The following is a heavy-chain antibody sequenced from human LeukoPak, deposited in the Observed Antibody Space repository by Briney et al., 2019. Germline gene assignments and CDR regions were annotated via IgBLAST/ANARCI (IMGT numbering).Heavy chain of an antibody. J-gene: IGHJ4*02. V-gene: IGHV4-34*01. CDR3: ARTEQWLQRGYYFDY. CDR1: GGSFSGYY. D-gene: IGHD6-19*01. Sequence: SETLSLTCAVYGGSFSGYYWSWIRQPPGKGLEWIGEINHSGSTNHNPSLKSRVTISVDTSKNQFSLKLSSVTAADTAVYYCARTEQWLQRGYYFDYWGQGTLVTVSS. CDR2: INHSGST.